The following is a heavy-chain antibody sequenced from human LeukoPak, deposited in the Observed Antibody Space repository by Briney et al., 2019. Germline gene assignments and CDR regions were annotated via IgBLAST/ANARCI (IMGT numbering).Heavy chain of an antibody. V-gene: IGHV1-69*05. Sequence: ASVKVSCKASGGIFSSYAISWVRQAPGQGLEWMGGIIPIFGTANYAQKFQGRVTITTDESTSTAYMELSSLRSEDTAVYYCARGDSSGWDGAYWGQGTLVTVSS. J-gene: IGHJ4*02. D-gene: IGHD6-19*01. CDR3: ARGDSSGWDGAY. CDR2: IIPIFGTA. CDR1: GGIFSSYA.